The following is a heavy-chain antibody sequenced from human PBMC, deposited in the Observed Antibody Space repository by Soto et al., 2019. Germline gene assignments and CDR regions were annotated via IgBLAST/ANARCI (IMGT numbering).Heavy chain of an antibody. D-gene: IGHD1-7*01. CDR1: GFSFSTST. V-gene: IGHV3-30-3*02. CDR3: AKNQERELPRVIDF. J-gene: IGHJ4*02. CDR2: VSDYGSNA. Sequence: QVQLVESGGGVVQPGRSLRLSCAASGFSFSTSTMHWVRLTAGKGLEWVALVSDYGSNADYADSVQGRFTISRDNSKNTLFLQMSSLRAEDTALYYCAKNQERELPRVIDFWGQGTLVTVSS.